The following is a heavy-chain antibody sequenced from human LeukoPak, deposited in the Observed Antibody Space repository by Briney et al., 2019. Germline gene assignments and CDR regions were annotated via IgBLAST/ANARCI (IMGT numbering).Heavy chain of an antibody. CDR3: ARGRGWVVRGVIITGFDY. J-gene: IGHJ4*02. Sequence: PSETLSLTCTVSGGSISSYYWSWIRQPPGKGLEWIGYIYYSGSTNYNPSLKSRVTISVDTSKNQFSLKLSSVTAADTAVHYCARGRGWVVRGVIITGFDYWGQGTLVTVSS. CDR2: IYYSGST. CDR1: GGSISSYY. D-gene: IGHD3-10*01. V-gene: IGHV4-59*08.